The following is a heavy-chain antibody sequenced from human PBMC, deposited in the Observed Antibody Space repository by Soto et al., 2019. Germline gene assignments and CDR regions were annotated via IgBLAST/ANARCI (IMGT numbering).Heavy chain of an antibody. Sequence: EVQLVESGGSLVQPGGSLRLSCAASGFTFSSYAMHWVRQAPGKGLEYVSAISSNGGSIYYGNSVKGRFTISRDHSKNARYLHMCSLRAEDMAVYYCARLTVCRYAIDVRGQGTPGSVSS. CDR2: ISSNGGSI. CDR3: ARLTVCRYAIDV. V-gene: IGHV3-64*01. D-gene: IGHD7-27*01. J-gene: IGHJ6*02. CDR1: GFTFSSYA.